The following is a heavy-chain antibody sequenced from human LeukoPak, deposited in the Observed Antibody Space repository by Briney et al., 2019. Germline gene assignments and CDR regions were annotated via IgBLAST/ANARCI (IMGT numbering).Heavy chain of an antibody. J-gene: IGHJ5*02. V-gene: IGHV4-30-2*01. CDR1: GGSVSSGGYY. CDR2: IYHSGST. CDR3: ARVLLWFGDPSWFDP. D-gene: IGHD3-10*01. Sequence: SQTLSLTCTVSGGSVSSGGYYWSWIRQPPGKGLEWIGYIYHSGSTYYNPSLKSRVTISVDRSKNQFSLKLSSVTAADTAVYYCARVLLWFGDPSWFDPWGQGTLVTVSS.